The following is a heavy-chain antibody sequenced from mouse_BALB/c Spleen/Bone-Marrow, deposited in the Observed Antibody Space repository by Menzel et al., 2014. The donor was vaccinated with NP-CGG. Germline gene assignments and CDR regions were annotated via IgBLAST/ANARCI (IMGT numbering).Heavy chain of an antibody. D-gene: IGHD2-3*01. CDR1: GFSLTSYG. V-gene: IGHV2-9*02. CDR3: ARDNGYYVDYAMDY. Sequence: VMLVESGPGLVAPSQSLSITCTVSGFSLTSYGVHWVRQPPGKGLERLGVIWAGGSTNYNSALMSRLSISKDNSKSQVFLKMNSLQTDDTAMYYCARDNGYYVDYAMDYWGQGTSVTVSS. J-gene: IGHJ4*01. CDR2: IWAGGST.